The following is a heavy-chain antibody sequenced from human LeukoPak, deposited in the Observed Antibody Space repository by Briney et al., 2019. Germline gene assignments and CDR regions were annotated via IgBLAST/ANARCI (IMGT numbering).Heavy chain of an antibody. V-gene: IGHV3-23*01. CDR1: GFTFSNHA. CDR3: AKTSVGEGGIIGSGYFDN. J-gene: IGHJ4*02. D-gene: IGHD3-16*01. CDR2: ISGSGTVT. Sequence: KAGGSLRLSCAASGFTFSNHAMNWVRQAPGKGLEWVSIISGSGTVTYYADSVKGRFTISRDNSKNTLYLQMNSLRAEDTAVYYCAKTSVGEGGIIGSGYFDNWGQGTLVTVSS.